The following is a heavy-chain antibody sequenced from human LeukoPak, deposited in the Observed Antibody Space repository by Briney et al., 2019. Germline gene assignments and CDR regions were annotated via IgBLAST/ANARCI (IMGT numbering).Heavy chain of an antibody. CDR2: INHSGST. D-gene: IGHD4-17*01. Sequence: SETLSLTSAVYGGSFSGYYWSWIRQPPGKGLEWIGEINHSGSTNYNPSLKSRVTISVDTSKNQFSLKLSSVTAADTAVYYCATYGDYAFDCWGQGTLVTVS. CDR3: ATYGDYAFDC. V-gene: IGHV4-34*01. J-gene: IGHJ4*02. CDR1: GGSFSGYY.